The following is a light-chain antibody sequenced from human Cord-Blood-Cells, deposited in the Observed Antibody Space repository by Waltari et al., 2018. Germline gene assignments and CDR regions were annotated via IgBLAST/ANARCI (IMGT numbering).Light chain of an antibody. J-gene: IGLJ3*02. V-gene: IGLV2-14*01. CDR3: SSYTSSSTLT. CDR2: DVS. CDR1: SSDVGGYNY. Sequence: QSALTQPASVSGSPGQSITNSCTGTSSDVGGYNYVSWYQQHPGKAPKLMIYDVSNRPSGVSNRFSGSKSGNTASLTISGLQAEDEADYYCSSYTSSSTLTFGQGTK.